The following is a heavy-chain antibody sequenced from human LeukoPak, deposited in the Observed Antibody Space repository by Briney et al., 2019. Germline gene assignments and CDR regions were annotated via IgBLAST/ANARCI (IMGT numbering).Heavy chain of an antibody. CDR3: AKDGPPGYSSSWLYYYYYYMDV. J-gene: IGHJ6*03. D-gene: IGHD6-13*01. Sequence: GGSLRLSCAASGFTFSSYWMHWVRQAPGKGLVWVSRINSDGSSTSYADSVKGRFTISRDNSKNTLYLQMNSLRAEDTAVYYCAKDGPPGYSSSWLYYYYYYMDVWGKGTTVTISS. CDR1: GFTFSSYW. CDR2: INSDGSST. V-gene: IGHV3-74*01.